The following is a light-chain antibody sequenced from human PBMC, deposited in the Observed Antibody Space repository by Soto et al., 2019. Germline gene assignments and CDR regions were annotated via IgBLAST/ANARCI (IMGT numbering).Light chain of an antibody. CDR3: AACDDSLKGVV. J-gene: IGLJ3*02. CDR1: SSNIGSTT. V-gene: IGLV1-44*01. Sequence: QSVLTQPPSASGTPGQRVTIACSGSSSNIGSTTVKWYQQLPGTAPKLLIYNNNQRPSGVHDRFSGSKSGTSASLAISGLQSEDEADYYCAACDDSLKGVVFGGGTKLTVL. CDR2: NNN.